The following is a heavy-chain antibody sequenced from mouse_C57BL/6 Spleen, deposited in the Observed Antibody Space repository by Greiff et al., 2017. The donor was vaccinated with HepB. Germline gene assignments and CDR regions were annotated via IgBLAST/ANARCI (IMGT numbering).Heavy chain of an antibody. J-gene: IGHJ3*01. CDR1: GYTFTDYY. CDR3: ARSTGTAWFAY. Sequence: EVQLQQSGPELVKPGASVKISCKASGYTFTDYYMNWVKQSHGKSLEWIGDINPNNGGTSYNQKFKGKATLTVDKSSSTAYMELRSLTSEDSAVYYCARSTGTAWFAYWGQRTLVTVSA. V-gene: IGHV1-26*01. D-gene: IGHD4-1*01. CDR2: INPNNGGT.